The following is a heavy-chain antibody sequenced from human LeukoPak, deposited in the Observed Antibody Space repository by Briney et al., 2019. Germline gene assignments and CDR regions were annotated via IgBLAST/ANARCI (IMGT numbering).Heavy chain of an antibody. Sequence: PGGSLRLSCAASGFTFSSYSMNWVRQAPGKGLEGVSSVTSSSSYIYYADSVKGRFTISRDHAENSPYLHRNSLRAEDTAVYYRARDRAAAGIGDAFDIWGQGTMVTVSS. V-gene: IGHV3-21*01. CDR3: ARDRAAAGIGDAFDI. D-gene: IGHD6-13*01. J-gene: IGHJ3*02. CDR1: GFTFSSYS. CDR2: VTSSSSYI.